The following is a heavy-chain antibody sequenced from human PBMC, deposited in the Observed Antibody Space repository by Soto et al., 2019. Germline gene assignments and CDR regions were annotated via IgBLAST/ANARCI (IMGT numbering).Heavy chain of an antibody. Sequence: GGSLSLSCVASGFVFEVYWMHWVRQVPGKGLEWVSRISDDGARTDYADSVRGRFTISRDNANNALYLQMNALRGEDTAVYFCTRGQRPSSFGTGGVWGRGALVTVYS. V-gene: IGHV3-74*01. J-gene: IGHJ4*02. CDR3: TRGQRPSSFGTGGV. CDR1: GFVFEVYW. D-gene: IGHD2-2*01. CDR2: ISDDGART.